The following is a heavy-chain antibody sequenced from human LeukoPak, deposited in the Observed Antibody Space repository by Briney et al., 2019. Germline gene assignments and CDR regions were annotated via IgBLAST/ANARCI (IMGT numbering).Heavy chain of an antibody. CDR3: ASSHVFYYYMDV. CDR2: IYYSGST. V-gene: IGHV4-59*11. CDR1: GGSISSHF. J-gene: IGHJ6*03. Sequence: PSETLSLTCTVSGGSISSHFWSWIRQPPGKGLEWIGYIYYSGSTHYHPSLKSRVTISVDTSKNQCSLKLRSVTAADTAVYYCASSHVFYYYMDVWGKGTTVTVSS.